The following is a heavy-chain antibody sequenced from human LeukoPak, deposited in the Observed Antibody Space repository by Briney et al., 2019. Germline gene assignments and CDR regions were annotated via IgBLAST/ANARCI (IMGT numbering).Heavy chain of an antibody. CDR1: GFTFSSYA. J-gene: IGHJ4*02. D-gene: IGHD2-2*01. V-gene: IGHV3-23*01. CDR3: AKIIVVVPAAISQDYFDY. Sequence: GGSLRLSCAASGFTFSSYAMSWVRQAPGKGLEWVSAISGSGGSTYYADSVKGRFTISRDNSKNTLYLQMNSLRAEDTAAYYCAKIIVVVPAAISQDYFDYWGQGTLVTVSS. CDR2: ISGSGGST.